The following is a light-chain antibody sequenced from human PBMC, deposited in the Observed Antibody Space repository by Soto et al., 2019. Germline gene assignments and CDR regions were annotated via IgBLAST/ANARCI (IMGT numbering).Light chain of an antibody. CDR3: SSYAGSNNFKV. CDR2: EVS. Sequence: QSALTQPPSASGSPGQAVTISCTGTSSDIGAYIYVSWYQQHPGKAPKLMIYEVSKRPSGVPDRFSGSKSGNTASLTVSGLQAEDEADYYCSSYAGSNNFKVFGGGTKRTVL. J-gene: IGLJ2*01. V-gene: IGLV2-8*01. CDR1: SSDIGAYIY.